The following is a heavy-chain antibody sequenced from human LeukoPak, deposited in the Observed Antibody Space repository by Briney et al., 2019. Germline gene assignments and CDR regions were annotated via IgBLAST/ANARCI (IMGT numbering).Heavy chain of an antibody. D-gene: IGHD2-2*01. CDR2: IRFDGSYK. CDR1: GFTFSSYG. CDR3: PKDSDCTTTTCYDYYYYYMDV. V-gene: IGHV3-30*02. Sequence: GGSLRLSCAASGFTFSSYGIHWVRQGPGKGLEWVAFIRFDGSYKYYADSVKGRFTISRDNSKNTLFLEMNSLRAEDTAVYYCPKDSDCTTTTCYDYYYYYMDVWGKGTTVTVSS. J-gene: IGHJ6*03.